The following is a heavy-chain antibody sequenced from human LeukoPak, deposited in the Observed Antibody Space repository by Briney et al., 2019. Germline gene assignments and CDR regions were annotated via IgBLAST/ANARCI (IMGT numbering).Heavy chain of an antibody. CDR3: AKGSYYYYYYGMDV. J-gene: IGHJ6*02. Sequence: GGSLRLSCAASGFTFSSYAMSWVRQAPGKGLEWVSAISGSGGSTYYADSVKGRFTISRDNSKNTLYLQMNSLRAEDTAVYYCAKGSYYYYYYGMDVWGQGTTVTVSS. CDR2: ISGSGGST. V-gene: IGHV3-23*01. CDR1: GFTFSSYA. D-gene: IGHD2-15*01.